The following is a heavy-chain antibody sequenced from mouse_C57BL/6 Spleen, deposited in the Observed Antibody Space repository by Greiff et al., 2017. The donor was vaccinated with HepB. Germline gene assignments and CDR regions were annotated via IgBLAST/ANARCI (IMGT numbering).Heavy chain of an antibody. CDR2: ISSGGSYT. CDR1: GFTFSSYG. D-gene: IGHD2-4*01. Sequence: EVHLVESGGDLVKPGGSLKLSCAASGFTFSSYGMSWVRQTPDKRLEWVATISSGGSYTYYPDSVKGRFTISRDNAKNTLYLQMSSLKSEDTAMYYCARRDYDSGFAYWGQGTLVTVSA. J-gene: IGHJ3*01. V-gene: IGHV5-6*01. CDR3: ARRDYDSGFAY.